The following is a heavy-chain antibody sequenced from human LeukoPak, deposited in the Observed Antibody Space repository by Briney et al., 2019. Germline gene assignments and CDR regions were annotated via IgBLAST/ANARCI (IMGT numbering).Heavy chain of an antibody. CDR3: AREESKYYYDSSGYYPFDY. Sequence: GASVKVSCKASGYTFTSYGISWVRQAPGQGLEWMGWISVYNGNTNYAQKLQGRVTMTTDTSTSTAYMELRSLRSDDTAVYYCAREESKYYYDSSGYYPFDYWGQGTLVTVSS. J-gene: IGHJ4*02. V-gene: IGHV1-18*01. D-gene: IGHD3-22*01. CDR2: ISVYNGNT. CDR1: GYTFTSYG.